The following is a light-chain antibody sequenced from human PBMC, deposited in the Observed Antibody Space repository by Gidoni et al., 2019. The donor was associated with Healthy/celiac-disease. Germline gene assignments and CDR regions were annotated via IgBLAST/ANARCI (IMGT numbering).Light chain of an antibody. V-gene: IGKV3-20*01. CDR2: GAS. J-gene: IGKJ2*01. CDR3: QQYGSLPQT. Sequence: DIVLTQSPGTLSLSPGERATLPCRASQSVSSSYLAWYQQKPGQAPRLLIYGASSRATGIPDRFSGSGSGTDFTLTISRLEPEGFAVYYCQQYGSLPQTFGQGTKLEIK. CDR1: QSVSSSY.